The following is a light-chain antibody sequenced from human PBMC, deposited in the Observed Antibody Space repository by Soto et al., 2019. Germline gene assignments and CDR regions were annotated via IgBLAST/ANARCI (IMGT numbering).Light chain of an antibody. CDR1: QDISNN. Sequence: DIQMTQSPSSLSASVGDRVTITCQASQDISNNLYWNQQKAGKAPRLLIYDASNLQSGVPSRFSGGGSGTDFTLAISSLQPEDIATYFCQQNDFLPYTFGQGTNLEIK. J-gene: IGKJ2*01. V-gene: IGKV1-33*01. CDR2: DAS. CDR3: QQNDFLPYT.